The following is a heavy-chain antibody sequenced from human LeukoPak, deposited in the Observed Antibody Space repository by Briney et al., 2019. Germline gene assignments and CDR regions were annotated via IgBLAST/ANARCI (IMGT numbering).Heavy chain of an antibody. CDR2: ISSSGSTI. D-gene: IGHD3-10*01. CDR1: GFTFSSDE. CDR3: ARDSGPYYYFDY. J-gene: IGHJ4*02. Sequence: PGGSLRLSCAASGFTFSSDEMNWVRQAPGKGLEWVSYISSSGSTIYYADSVKGRFTISRDNAKNSLYLQMNSLRAEDTAVYYCARDSGPYYYFDYWGQETLVTVSS. V-gene: IGHV3-48*03.